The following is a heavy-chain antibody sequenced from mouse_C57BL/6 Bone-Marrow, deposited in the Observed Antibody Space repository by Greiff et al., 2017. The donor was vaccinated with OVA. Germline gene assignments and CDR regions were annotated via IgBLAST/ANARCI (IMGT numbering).Heavy chain of an antibody. D-gene: IGHD2-4*01. J-gene: IGHJ3*01. CDR3: TTGDYDWAY. CDR2: IDPENGDT. V-gene: IGHV14-4*01. CDR1: GFNIKDDY. Sequence: QLQQSGAELVRPGASVKLSCTASGFNIKDDYMHWVKQRPEQGLEWIGWIDPENGDTEYASKFQGKATITADTSSNTAYLQLSSLTSEDTAVYYCTTGDYDWAYWGQGTLVTVSA.